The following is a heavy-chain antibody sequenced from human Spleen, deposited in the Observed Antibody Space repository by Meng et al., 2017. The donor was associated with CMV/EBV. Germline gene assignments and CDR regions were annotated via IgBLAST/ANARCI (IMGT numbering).Heavy chain of an antibody. V-gene: IGHV3-21*01. Sequence: ETLSLTCAASGFNFTDYAMNWVRQAPGTGLEWVSSISSRSGYIYYADSVKGRFTISRDNAKNSLFLQMNSLRVEDTAVYYCVRVYYGESVDYFDYWGQGTLVTVSS. CDR3: VRVYYGESVDYFDY. CDR2: ISSRSGYI. D-gene: IGHD4-17*01. J-gene: IGHJ4*02. CDR1: GFNFTDYA.